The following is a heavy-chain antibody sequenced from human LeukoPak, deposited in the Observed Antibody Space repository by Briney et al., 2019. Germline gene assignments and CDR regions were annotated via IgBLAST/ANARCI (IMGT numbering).Heavy chain of an antibody. D-gene: IGHD3-22*01. J-gene: IGHJ4*02. CDR3: AREVYYYDSSGFLDY. V-gene: IGHV4-59*06. Sequence: SETLSLTCTVSGGSISSYYWSWIRQHPGKGLEWIGYIYYSGSTYYNPSLKSRVTISVDTSKNQFSLKLSSVTAADTAVYYCAREVYYYDSSGFLDYWGQGTLVTVSS. CDR1: GGSISSYY. CDR2: IYYSGST.